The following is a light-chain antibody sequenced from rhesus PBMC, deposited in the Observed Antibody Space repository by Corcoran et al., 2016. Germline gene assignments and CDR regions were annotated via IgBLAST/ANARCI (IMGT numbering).Light chain of an antibody. J-gene: IGKJ3*01. CDR2: FAT. Sequence: DIQMTQSPSSVSASAGDRVTITRRASPGISTYLAWYQHRPGKALKLLIYFATTLQIGVPSRFSGSGSGTEFTLTISSLQHNDFATYSCLQNSNLPFTFGPGTKLDV. V-gene: IGKV1-25*01. CDR1: PGISTY. CDR3: LQNSNLPFT.